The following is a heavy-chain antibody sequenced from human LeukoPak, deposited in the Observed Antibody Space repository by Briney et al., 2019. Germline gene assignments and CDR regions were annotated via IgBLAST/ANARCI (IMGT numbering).Heavy chain of an antibody. CDR3: ANRSSSWDPFDY. Sequence: GGSLRLSCAASGFTFSSYAMSWVRQAPGKGLEWVSAISGSGGSTYYAGSVKGRFTISRDNSKNTLYLQMNSLRAEDTAVYYGANRSSSWDPFDYWGQGTLVTVSS. CDR2: ISGSGGST. D-gene: IGHD6-13*01. J-gene: IGHJ4*02. CDR1: GFTFSSYA. V-gene: IGHV3-23*01.